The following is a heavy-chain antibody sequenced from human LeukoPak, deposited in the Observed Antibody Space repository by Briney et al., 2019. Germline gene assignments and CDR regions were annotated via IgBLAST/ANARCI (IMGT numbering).Heavy chain of an antibody. J-gene: IGHJ4*02. CDR3: ARRRDGYNYYFGY. CDR2: INHRGGT. Sequence: SETLSLTCAVYGGSFSGYYWSWIRQPPGKGLEWIGEINHRGGTNYNPSLKSRVTISADTSNNQFSLKLRSVTAADTAVYYCARRRDGYNYYFGYWGQGTLVTVSS. V-gene: IGHV4-34*01. D-gene: IGHD5-12*01. CDR1: GGSFSGYY.